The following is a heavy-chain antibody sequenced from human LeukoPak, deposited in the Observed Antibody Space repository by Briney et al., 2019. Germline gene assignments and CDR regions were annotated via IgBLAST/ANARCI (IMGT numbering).Heavy chain of an antibody. D-gene: IGHD1-26*01. CDR3: ARDNSVGDNAWWFDP. J-gene: IGHJ5*02. V-gene: IGHV1-2*02. CDR1: GYTFTGYY. CDR2: INPNSGGT. Sequence: GASVKVSCKASGYTFTGYYMHWARQAPGQGLEWMGWINPNSGGTNYAQKFQGRVTMTRDMSTSTDYMESSSLRSEDTAIYYCARDNSVGDNAWWFDPWGQGTLVTVSS.